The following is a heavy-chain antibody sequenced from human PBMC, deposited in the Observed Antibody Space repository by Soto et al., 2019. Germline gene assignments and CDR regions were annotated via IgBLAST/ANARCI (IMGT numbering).Heavy chain of an antibody. V-gene: IGHV1-18*01. CDR1: GYTFTSYG. J-gene: IGHJ4*02. CDR2: ISAYNGGT. D-gene: IGHD2-8*01. CDR3: ARSGAYCTSITCLFDSF. Sequence: QAQLVQSGGEVKKPGASVKVSCRASGYTFTSYGYAWVRQAPGQGLEWMGWISAYNGGTNYAQNLPARVHLTTDTSTPTAHMELSHLGYDDTAVYYCARSGAYCTSITCLFDSFWGLGTLVTVSS.